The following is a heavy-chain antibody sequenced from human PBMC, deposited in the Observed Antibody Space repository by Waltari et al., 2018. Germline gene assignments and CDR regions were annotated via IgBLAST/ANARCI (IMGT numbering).Heavy chain of an antibody. V-gene: IGHV4-61*02. Sequence: QVQLQESGPGLVTPSQTLSLTCTVSGGSISSGTYWWAWIRQPAGKGLDCVGRVYTRGNTYYSPSLTSRATISLDTSKNQFSLELRSVTAADTAVYYCARGRVEDANNFDPWGQGTLVIVSS. CDR2: VYTRGNT. CDR3: ARGRVEDANNFDP. J-gene: IGHJ5*02. D-gene: IGHD2-8*01. CDR1: GGSISSGTYW.